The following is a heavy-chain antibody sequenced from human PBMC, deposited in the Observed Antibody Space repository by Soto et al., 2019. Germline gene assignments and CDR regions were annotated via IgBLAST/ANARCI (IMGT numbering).Heavy chain of an antibody. Sequence: GGSLRLSCAASGFTFSSYGMHWVRQAPGKGLEWVAVISYDGSNKYYADSVKGRFTISRDNSKNTLYLQMNSLRAEDTAVYYCAKVFRLRFLEWLFDYWGQGTLVTVSS. D-gene: IGHD3-3*01. V-gene: IGHV3-30*18. CDR1: GFTFSSYG. CDR3: AKVFRLRFLEWLFDY. J-gene: IGHJ4*02. CDR2: ISYDGSNK.